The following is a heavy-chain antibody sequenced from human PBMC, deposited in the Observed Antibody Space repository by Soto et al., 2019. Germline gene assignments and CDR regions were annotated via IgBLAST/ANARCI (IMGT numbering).Heavy chain of an antibody. CDR3: ARGAMANFDY. Sequence: SVKVSCKASGGTFGSQGIAWVRQAPGQGLEWMGGFIAMLGTPTYAKKVQGRATISADESLTSSYLELRSLRSEDTGVYFCARGAMANFDYWGQGTLVTVSS. J-gene: IGHJ4*02. CDR1: GGTFGSQG. D-gene: IGHD5-18*01. V-gene: IGHV1-69*13. CDR2: FIAMLGTP.